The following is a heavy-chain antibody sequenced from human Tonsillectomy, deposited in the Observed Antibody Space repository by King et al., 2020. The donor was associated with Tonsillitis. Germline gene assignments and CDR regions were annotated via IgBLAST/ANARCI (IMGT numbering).Heavy chain of an antibody. CDR2: ISSSSSAI. V-gene: IGHV3-21*01. CDR1: GITFSTYS. CDR3: ARENGFRTLDY. D-gene: IGHD3/OR15-3a*01. Sequence: EVQLVESGEGLVKPGGSLRLSCTASGITFSTYSMNWVRQAPGKGLEWGSAISSSSSAIYYADSVKGRFTISRDNAKNSLYLHMNSLRAEDTAVYYCARENGFRTLDYWGQGILVTVSS. J-gene: IGHJ4*02.